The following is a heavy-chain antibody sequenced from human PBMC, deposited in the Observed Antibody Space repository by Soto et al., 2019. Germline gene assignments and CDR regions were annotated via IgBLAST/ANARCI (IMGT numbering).Heavy chain of an antibody. J-gene: IGHJ4*02. CDR3: ASSRPAIVATNRFDY. V-gene: IGHV4-31*03. Sequence: QVQLQESGPGLVKPSQTLSLTCTVSGGSISSGGYYWSWIRQHPGKGLEWIGYIYYSGSTYYNPSLKSRVTISVDTSKNPSSLQLSSVTAANTSVYYCASSRPAIVATNRFDYWGQGTLVTVSS. CDR2: IYYSGST. D-gene: IGHD5-12*01. CDR1: GGSISSGGYY.